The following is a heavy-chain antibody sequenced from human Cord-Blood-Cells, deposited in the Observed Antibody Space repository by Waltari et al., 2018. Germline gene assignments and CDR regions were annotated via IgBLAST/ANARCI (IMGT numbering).Heavy chain of an antibody. CDR1: GGSFSGYY. D-gene: IGHD6-19*01. CDR3: ATLGGSGWYFDY. Sequence: QVQLQQWGAGLLKPSETLSLTCPAYGGSFSGYYWRWTRQPPGKGLEWIGEINHSGSTNYNPSLKSRVTISVDTSKNQFSLKLSSVTAADTAVYYCATLGGSGWYFDYWGQGTLVTVSS. J-gene: IGHJ4*02. V-gene: IGHV4-34*01. CDR2: INHSGST.